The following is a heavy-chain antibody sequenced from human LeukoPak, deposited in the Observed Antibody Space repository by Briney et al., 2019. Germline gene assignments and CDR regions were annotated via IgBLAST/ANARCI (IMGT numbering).Heavy chain of an antibody. Sequence: GGSLRLSCAASGFTFSSYGMHWVRQAPGKGLEWVALIWFDGNKKDYVDSVKGRFTISRDNSKKTLYLQMNSLRAEDTALYYCARAYYHASGGAFGMDVWGQGTTVTVSS. CDR2: IWFDGNKK. CDR3: ARAYYHASGGAFGMDV. D-gene: IGHD3-10*01. J-gene: IGHJ6*02. V-gene: IGHV3-33*01. CDR1: GFTFSSYG.